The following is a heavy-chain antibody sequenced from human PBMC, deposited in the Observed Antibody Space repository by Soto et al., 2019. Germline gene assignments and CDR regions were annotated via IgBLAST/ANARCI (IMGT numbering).Heavy chain of an antibody. CDR1: GGSISSGGYY. CDR2: IYYSGST. D-gene: IGHD1-26*01. J-gene: IGHJ5*02. Sequence: KSSETLSLTCAVSGGSISSGGYYWIWIRHHPGKGLEWIGYIYYSGSTYYNPSLKSRVTISVDTSKNQFSLKLSSVTAADTAVYYCARGAGASQGHWFDPWGQGTLVTVSS. V-gene: IGHV4-31*11. CDR3: ARGAGASQGHWFDP.